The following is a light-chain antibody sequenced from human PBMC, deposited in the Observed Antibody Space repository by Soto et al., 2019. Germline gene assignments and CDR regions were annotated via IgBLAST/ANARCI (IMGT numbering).Light chain of an antibody. Sequence: IVLTQSPGTLSLSPGERATLSCRASQSVSSSYLAWYQQKPGQAPRLLIYGASSRATGIPDRFSGSGSGTDFTLTISSLEPEDFAVYYCQQYGSSRSTFGQGTKVDI. V-gene: IGKV3-20*01. J-gene: IGKJ1*01. CDR1: QSVSSSY. CDR2: GAS. CDR3: QQYGSSRST.